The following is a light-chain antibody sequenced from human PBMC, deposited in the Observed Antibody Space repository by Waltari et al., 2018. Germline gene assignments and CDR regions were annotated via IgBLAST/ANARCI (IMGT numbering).Light chain of an antibody. CDR3: QQYASWPVT. CDR1: QSVSSN. J-gene: IGKJ4*01. V-gene: IGKV3-15*01. CDR2: GAS. Sequence: EIVMTQSLATLSVSPGERATLSCRASQSVSSNLAWYQQKPGQAPRLLIYGASTRATGIPARFSGSGSGTEFTLTISSLQSEDFAVYYCQQYASWPVTFGGGTKVEIK.